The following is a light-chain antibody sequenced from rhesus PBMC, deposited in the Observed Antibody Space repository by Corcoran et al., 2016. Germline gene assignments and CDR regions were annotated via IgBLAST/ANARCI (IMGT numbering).Light chain of an antibody. CDR2: AAS. CDR3: QQHESYPWT. V-gene: IGKV1-28*02. Sequence: DIQMTQSPSSLSASVGDTVTITCRASQGISSYLNWFQQKPGKAPKLLIYAASSLESGVPSRFSGSGYGTEFTLTISSLQPEYFATYYCQQHESYPWTFGLGTKVEIK. CDR1: QGISSY. J-gene: IGKJ1*01.